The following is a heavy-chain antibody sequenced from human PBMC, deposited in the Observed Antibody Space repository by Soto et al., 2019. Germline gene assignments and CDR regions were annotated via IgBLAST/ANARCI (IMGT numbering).Heavy chain of an antibody. CDR1: NYDFRDYG. J-gene: IGHJ4*02. CDR2: ISPYKGDT. CDR3: ARDLPPYDPTSSVVVARFDY. Sequence: QVQLVQSGPEMKEPGASVKVSCKASNYDFRDYGFSWVRQAPGQGLGWMGWISPYKGDTNYAQKFQGRVTLTTDSSTNTAYMELRSLRSDDTAMYYCARDLPPYDPTSSVVVARFDYWGQGTLVTVSS. D-gene: IGHD2-21*01. V-gene: IGHV1-18*01.